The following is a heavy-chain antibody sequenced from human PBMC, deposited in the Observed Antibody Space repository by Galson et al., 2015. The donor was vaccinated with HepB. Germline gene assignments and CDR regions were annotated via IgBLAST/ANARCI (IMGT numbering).Heavy chain of an antibody. J-gene: IGHJ5*02. CDR1: GFTFSSYG. D-gene: IGHD3-10*01. V-gene: IGHV3-33*01. CDR2: IWYDGSNK. CDR3: ARERLTMVQGVRFVSWFDP. Sequence: SLRLSCAASGFTFSSYGMHWVRQAPGKGLEWVAVIWYDGSNKYYADSVKGRFTISRDNSKNTLYLQMNSLRAEDTAVYYCARERLTMVQGVRFVSWFDPWGQGTLVTVSS.